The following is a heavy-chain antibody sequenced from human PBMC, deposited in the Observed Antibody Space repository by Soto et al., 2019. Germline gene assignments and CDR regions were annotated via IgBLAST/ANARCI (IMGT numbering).Heavy chain of an antibody. CDR2: IVPILGAG. D-gene: IGHD3-16*01. CDR1: GDTFTTYT. V-gene: IGHV1-69*06. J-gene: IGHJ4*02. CDR3: AREGEGIPAHRY. Sequence: QVQLVQSGAEVKKPGSSVKVSCKASGDTFTTYTINWVRQAPGQGLEWMGGIVPILGAGNYAQKFQGRVTITEDRSTTTASLDLSSLRSDDTAVYYCAREGEGIPAHRYWGQGTLVTVSS.